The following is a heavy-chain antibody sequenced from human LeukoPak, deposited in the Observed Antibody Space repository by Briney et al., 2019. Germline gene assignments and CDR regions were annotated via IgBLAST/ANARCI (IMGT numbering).Heavy chain of an antibody. CDR2: IYSGGST. D-gene: IGHD5-12*01. J-gene: IGHJ6*02. V-gene: IGHV3-66*01. CDR3: ARDTRYSGYDSPYYYYGMDV. Sequence: GGSLRLSCAASGVTFSSCAMSWVRQAPGKGLEWVSVIYSGGSTYYADSVKGRFTISRDNSKNTLYLQMNSLRAEDTAVYYCARDTRYSGYDSPYYYYGMDVWGQGTTVTVSS. CDR1: GVTFSSCA.